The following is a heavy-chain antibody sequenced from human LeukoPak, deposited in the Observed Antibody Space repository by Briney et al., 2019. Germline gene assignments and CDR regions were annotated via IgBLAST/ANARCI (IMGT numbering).Heavy chain of an antibody. Sequence: GGSLRLSCAASGFTFSNYYMSWIRQAPGKGLEWTSYISSSATNIQYADSVKGRFTISRDNAKNSLYLQMNSLRAEDTAVYYCASGVNYDYVWGSYRPLDYWGQGTLVTVSS. V-gene: IGHV3-11*04. CDR3: ASGVNYDYVWGSYRPLDY. CDR2: ISSSATNI. D-gene: IGHD3-16*02. J-gene: IGHJ4*02. CDR1: GFTFSNYY.